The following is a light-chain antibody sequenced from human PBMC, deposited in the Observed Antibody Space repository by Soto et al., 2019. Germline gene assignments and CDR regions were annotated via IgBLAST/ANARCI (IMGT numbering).Light chain of an antibody. V-gene: IGLV1-40*01. CDR2: GNK. CDR3: QAYDTSLSGSV. CDR1: SSNIGAGFD. Sequence: QAVVTQPPSVSGAPGQRVTISCTGSSSNIGAGFDVHWYQQLPGTAPKLLIYGNKYRASGVPDRFSGSKSGTSASLAITGLQAEDEADYHCQAYDTSLSGSVFGGGTKVTVL. J-gene: IGLJ2*01.